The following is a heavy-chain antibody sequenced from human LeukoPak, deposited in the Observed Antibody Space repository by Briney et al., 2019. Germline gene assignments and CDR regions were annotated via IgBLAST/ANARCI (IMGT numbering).Heavy chain of an antibody. CDR1: GFTFSSYA. D-gene: IGHD1-7*01. V-gene: IGHV3-30*04. CDR2: IADDGSNK. CDR3: ARVDELDAFDT. J-gene: IGHJ3*02. Sequence: GGSLRLSCAASGFTFSSYAMHWVRQAPGKGLKWVAVIADDGSNKYYADSVKGRFTISRDNSNNTLYLQMNSLRADDTAVYYCARVDELDAFDTWGQGTMVTVSS.